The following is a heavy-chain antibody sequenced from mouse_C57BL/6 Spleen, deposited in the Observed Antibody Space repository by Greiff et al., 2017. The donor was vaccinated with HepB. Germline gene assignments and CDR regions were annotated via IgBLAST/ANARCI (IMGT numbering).Heavy chain of an antibody. CDR1: GYAFSSSW. J-gene: IGHJ3*01. CDR2: IYPGDGDT. V-gene: IGHV1-82*01. Sequence: VQLQQSGPELVKPGASVKISCKASGYAFSSSWMNWVKQRPGKGLEWIGRIYPGDGDTNYNGKFKGKATLTADKSSSTAYMQLSSLTSEDSAVYICAREDYDYEEGFAYWGQGTLVTVSA. D-gene: IGHD2-4*01. CDR3: AREDYDYEEGFAY.